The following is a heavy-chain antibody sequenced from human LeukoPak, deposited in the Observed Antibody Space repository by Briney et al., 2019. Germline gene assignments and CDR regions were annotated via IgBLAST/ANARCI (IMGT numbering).Heavy chain of an antibody. Sequence: GGSLRLSCAASGFTLSSHSMNWVRQAPGKGLEWVSSISSTSRYIYYADSLKGRFTISRDNAKSSLYLQMNSLRAEDTAVYYCARGRASFYYDSSGYPFDYWGQGTLVTVSS. V-gene: IGHV3-21*01. CDR2: ISSTSRYI. CDR3: ARGRASFYYDSSGYPFDY. D-gene: IGHD3-22*01. J-gene: IGHJ4*02. CDR1: GFTLSSHS.